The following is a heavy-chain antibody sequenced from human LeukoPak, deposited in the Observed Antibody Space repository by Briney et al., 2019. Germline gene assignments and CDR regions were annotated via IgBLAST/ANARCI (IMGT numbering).Heavy chain of an antibody. Sequence: GGSLRLSCAASGFTFSSYAMSWVRQAPGKGLEWVPAISGSGGSTYYADSVKGRFTISRDNSKNTLYLQMNSLRAEDTAVYYCAKDYSPIYALWFGESYYFDYWGQGTLVTVSS. V-gene: IGHV3-23*01. CDR1: GFTFSSYA. CDR3: AKDYSPIYALWFGESYYFDY. CDR2: ISGSGGST. J-gene: IGHJ4*02. D-gene: IGHD3-10*01.